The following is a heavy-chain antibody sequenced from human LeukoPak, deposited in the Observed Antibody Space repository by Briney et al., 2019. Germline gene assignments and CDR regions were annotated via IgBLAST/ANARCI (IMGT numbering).Heavy chain of an antibody. CDR1: GGSISSGGYY. J-gene: IGHJ4*02. D-gene: IGHD6-13*01. Sequence: PSETLSLTCTVSGGSISSGGYYWSWIRQHPGKGLEWIGYIYYSGSTYYNPSLKSRVTISVDTSKNQFSLKLSSVTAADTAVYYCARGPISSWYYFDYWGQGTLVTVSS. CDR3: ARGPISSWYYFDY. CDR2: IYYSGST. V-gene: IGHV4-31*03.